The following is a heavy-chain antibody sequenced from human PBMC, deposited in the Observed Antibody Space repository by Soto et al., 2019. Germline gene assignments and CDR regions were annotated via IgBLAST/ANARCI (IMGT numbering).Heavy chain of an antibody. CDR1: GASINSDGYY. CDR2: IYYSGTT. V-gene: IGHV4-31*11. CDR3: ARWRSVTCSFDH. D-gene: IGHD2-15*01. Sequence: QVQLQESGPGLVIPSQTLSLTCAVSGASINSDGYYWSWNRQPPGKGLEWIGSIYYSGTTYYNSSLKSRAAISVETSQSLFSLKLASATAADTALYYCARWRSVTCSFDHWGQGTLVAVSS. J-gene: IGHJ4*02.